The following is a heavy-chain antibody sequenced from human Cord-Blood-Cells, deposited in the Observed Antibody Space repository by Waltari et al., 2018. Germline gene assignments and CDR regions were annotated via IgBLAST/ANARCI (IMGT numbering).Heavy chain of an antibody. J-gene: IGHJ4*02. CDR3: ARASGDLKYFDY. V-gene: IGHV4-30-4*01. Sequence: QVQLQESGPGLVKPSQTLSLTCTVPGGPISSGDYYWSWIRQPPGKGLEWIGYIYYSVSTYYNPSLKSRVTISVDTSKNQFSLKLSSVTAADTAVYYCARASGDLKYFDYWGQGTLVTVSS. CDR1: GGPISSGDYY. CDR2: IYYSVST. D-gene: IGHD7-27*01.